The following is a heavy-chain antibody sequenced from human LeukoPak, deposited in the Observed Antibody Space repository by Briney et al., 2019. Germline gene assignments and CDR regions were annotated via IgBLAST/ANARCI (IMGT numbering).Heavy chain of an antibody. CDR3: ATGYDGNAFDY. D-gene: IGHD4-23*01. V-gene: IGHV3-48*01. CDR2: ISSSSRSI. CDR1: GFIFSSYS. J-gene: IGHJ4*02. Sequence: GGSLRLSCVASGFIFSSYSMNWVRQAPGKGLEWVSYISSSSRSIYYVDAVKGRFTISRDNAKNTLYLQMNSLRAEDTAVYYCATGYDGNAFDYWGQRTLVTVSS.